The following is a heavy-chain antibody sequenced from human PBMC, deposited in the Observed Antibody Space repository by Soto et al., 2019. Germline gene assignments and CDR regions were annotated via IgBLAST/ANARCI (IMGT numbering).Heavy chain of an antibody. V-gene: IGHV4-61*02. CDR3: ARGGQDFWSGPFDY. D-gene: IGHD3-3*01. CDR2: IDNSGST. Sequence: PSETLSLTCTVSGGSISNSSYYWGWIRQPAGKGLEWIGRIDNSGSTNYNPSLKSRITMSADTSRNQFSLKLNSVTAADTAVYYCARGGQDFWSGPFDYWGQGALVTVS. CDR1: GGSISNSSYY. J-gene: IGHJ4*02.